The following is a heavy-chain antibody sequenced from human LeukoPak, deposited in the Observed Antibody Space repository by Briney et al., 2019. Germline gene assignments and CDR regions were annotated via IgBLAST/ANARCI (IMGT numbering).Heavy chain of an antibody. J-gene: IGHJ4*02. V-gene: IGHV4-59*01. D-gene: IGHD4-23*01. Sequence: SETLSLTCTVSGGSISSYYWSWIRQPPGKGLEWIGYIYYSESTNYNPSLKSRVTISVDTSKNQFSLKLSSVTAADTAVYYCARDLDYGGSWGQGTLVTVSS. CDR3: ARDLDYGGS. CDR1: GGSISSYY. CDR2: IYYSEST.